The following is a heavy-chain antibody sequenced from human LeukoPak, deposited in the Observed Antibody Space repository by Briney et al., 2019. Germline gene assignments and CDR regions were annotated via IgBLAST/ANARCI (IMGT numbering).Heavy chain of an antibody. Sequence: SETLSLTCTVSGGSISNYYWNWIRQPAGKGLEWVGRVYASGSTRYNPSFNSRVTMSAETSKNQVSLKMTSVTAADTAAYFCARDQSGFGGHNNDAFDIWGQGTMVTVSS. V-gene: IGHV4-4*07. CDR3: ARDQSGFGGHNNDAFDI. CDR2: VYASGST. CDR1: GGSISNYY. D-gene: IGHD3-16*01. J-gene: IGHJ3*02.